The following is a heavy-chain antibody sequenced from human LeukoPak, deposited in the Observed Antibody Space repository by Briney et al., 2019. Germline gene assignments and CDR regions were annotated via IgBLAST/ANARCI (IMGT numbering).Heavy chain of an antibody. D-gene: IGHD3-10*01. V-gene: IGHV3-23*01. CDR1: GFTFSSYA. CDR3: AKDGADGYYGSEAFDI. Sequence: PGGSLRLSCAASGFTFSSYAMSWVRQAPGKGLEWVSAISGSGGSTYYADSVKGRFTISRDNSKNTLYLQMNSLRAEDTAVYYCAKDGADGYYGSEAFDIWGQGTMVTVSS. CDR2: ISGSGGST. J-gene: IGHJ3*02.